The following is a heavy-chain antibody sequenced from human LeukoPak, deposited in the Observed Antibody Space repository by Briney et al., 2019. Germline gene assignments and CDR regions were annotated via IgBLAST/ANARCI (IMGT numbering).Heavy chain of an antibody. CDR2: IYHSGST. Sequence: PSETLSLTCAVSGYSISSGYYWGWIRQPPGKGLEWIGSIYHSGSTYYNPSLKSRVTISVDTFKNQFSLKLSSVTAADTAVYYCARRAVAGRYYFDYWGQGTLVTVSS. CDR1: GYSISSGYY. V-gene: IGHV4-38-2*01. D-gene: IGHD6-19*01. J-gene: IGHJ4*02. CDR3: ARRAVAGRYYFDY.